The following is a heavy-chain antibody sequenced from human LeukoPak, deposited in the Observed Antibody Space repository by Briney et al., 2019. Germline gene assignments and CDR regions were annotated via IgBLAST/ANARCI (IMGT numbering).Heavy chain of an antibody. CDR1: GFTFSSYG. CDR2: IWYDGSNK. D-gene: IGHD2-21*02. Sequence: GGSLRLSCAASGFTFSSYGMHWVRQAPGKGLEWVAVIWYDGSNKYYADSVKGRFTISRDNSKNTLYLQMNSLRAEDTAVYYCARDWAVTANVADWFDPWGQGTLVTVSS. V-gene: IGHV3-33*01. CDR3: ARDWAVTANVADWFDP. J-gene: IGHJ5*02.